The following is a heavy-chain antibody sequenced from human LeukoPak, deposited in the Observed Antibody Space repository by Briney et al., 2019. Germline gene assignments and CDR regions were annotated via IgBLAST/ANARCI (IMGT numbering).Heavy chain of an antibody. Sequence: SETLSLTCAVYGGSFSGYYWSWIRQPPGKGLEWIGEINHSGSTNYNPSLKSRVTISVDTSKNQFSLKLSSVTAADTAVYYCARGRRGYSYGSKGYYYYYMDVWGKGTTVTVSS. CDR1: GGSFSGYY. CDR2: INHSGST. V-gene: IGHV4-34*01. J-gene: IGHJ6*03. CDR3: ARGRRGYSYGSKGYYYYYMDV. D-gene: IGHD5-18*01.